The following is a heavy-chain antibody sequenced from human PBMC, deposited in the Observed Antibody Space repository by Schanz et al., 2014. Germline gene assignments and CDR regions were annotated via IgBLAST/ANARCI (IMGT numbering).Heavy chain of an antibody. J-gene: IGHJ4*02. D-gene: IGHD6-6*01. CDR2: IGYDGSEK. CDR1: GLNFDYYG. Sequence: QVQLVESGGGVVQPGRSLRLSCATSGLNFDYYGMNWVRQAPGKGLEWVANIGYDGSEKYYVDSVKGRFTISRDNAKNSLYLQMNSLTAEDTAVYYCVPMSIAAHWGQGTLVTVSS. V-gene: IGHV3-33*03. CDR3: VPMSIAAH.